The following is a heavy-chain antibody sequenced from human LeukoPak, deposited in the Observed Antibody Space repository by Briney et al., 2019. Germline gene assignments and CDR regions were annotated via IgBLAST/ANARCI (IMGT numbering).Heavy chain of an antibody. CDR3: VTPTTCTLDYY. D-gene: IGHD1-14*01. CDR2: IKEDGSEK. J-gene: IGHJ4*02. CDR1: GFPYRNYW. V-gene: IGHV3-7*03. Sequence: GGSLRLSCAASGFPYRNYWTSWARQPPGKGLEWVATIKEDGSEKYYVDSVKGRFTISRDNAKKSLFLEMNSLRAEDTAVYYCVTPTTCTLDYYWGQGTLLTVSS.